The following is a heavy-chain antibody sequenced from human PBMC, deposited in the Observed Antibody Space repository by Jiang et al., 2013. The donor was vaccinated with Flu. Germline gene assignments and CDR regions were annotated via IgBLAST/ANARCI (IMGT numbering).Heavy chain of an antibody. D-gene: IGHD3-16*02. CDR2: IYYSGST. V-gene: IGHV4-59*01. CDR1: GGSISSYY. CDR3: ASGGDGGVIAPFDY. J-gene: IGHJ4*02. Sequence: LVKPSETLSLTCTVSGGSISSYYWSWIRQPPGKGLEWIGYIYYSGSTNYNPSLKSRVTISVDTSKNQFSLKLSSVTAADTAVYYCASGGDGGVIAPFDYWGQGTLVTVSS.